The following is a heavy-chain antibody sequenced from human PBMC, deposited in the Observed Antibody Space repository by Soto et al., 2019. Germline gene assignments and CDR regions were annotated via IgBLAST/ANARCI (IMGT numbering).Heavy chain of an antibody. V-gene: IGHV3-30*18. Sequence: QVQLVESGGGVVQPGRSLRLSCAASGFTFSSYGMHWVRQAPGKGLEWVAVISYDGSNKYYADSVKGRFTISRDNSKNALYLQMNSLRAEDTAVYYCANPNGQRDPCIWGQGTMVTVSS. CDR2: ISYDGSNK. CDR3: ANPNGQRDPCI. CDR1: GFTFSSYG. J-gene: IGHJ3*02. D-gene: IGHD2-8*01.